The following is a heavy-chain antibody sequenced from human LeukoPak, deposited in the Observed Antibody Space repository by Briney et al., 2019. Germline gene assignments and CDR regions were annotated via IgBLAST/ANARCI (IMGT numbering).Heavy chain of an antibody. J-gene: IGHJ3*02. CDR3: ASNSGTKDGAFDI. CDR1: GFTFSSYG. CDR2: IRYDGSNK. D-gene: IGHD1-26*01. Sequence: PGGSLRLSCAASGFTFSSYGMHWVRQAPGKGLEWVAFIRYDGSNKYYADSVKGRFTISRDNSKNTLYLQMNSLRAEDTAVYYCASNSGTKDGAFDIWGQGTMVTVSS. V-gene: IGHV3-30*02.